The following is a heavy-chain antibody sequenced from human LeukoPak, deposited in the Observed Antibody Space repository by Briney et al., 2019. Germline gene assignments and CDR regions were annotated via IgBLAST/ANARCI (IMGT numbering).Heavy chain of an antibody. D-gene: IGHD2/OR15-2a*01. CDR3: AGHHPRNTVDF. CDR2: ISDIGSI. CDR1: GGSISSYY. V-gene: IGHV4-59*08. Sequence: PSETLSLTCTVSGGSISSYYWSWIRQPPGKGLEWIAYISDIGSINYNPSLKSRVTISLDTSKNQFSLKLSSVTAADTAVYYCAGHHPRNTVDFWGQGALVTVSS. J-gene: IGHJ4*02.